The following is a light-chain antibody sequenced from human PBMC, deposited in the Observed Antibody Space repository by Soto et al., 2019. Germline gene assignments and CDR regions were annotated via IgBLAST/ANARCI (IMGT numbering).Light chain of an antibody. Sequence: EVVMTQSPATLSVSPGERATVSCRASQTVGGNLAWYQQRPGQAPRLLMYGASTRATGIPARFSGSGSGTEFTLTISNLQSEDFAVYFCQQYHNWPPITFGQGTRLEIK. V-gene: IGKV3D-15*01. J-gene: IGKJ5*01. CDR1: QTVGGN. CDR2: GAS. CDR3: QQYHNWPPIT.